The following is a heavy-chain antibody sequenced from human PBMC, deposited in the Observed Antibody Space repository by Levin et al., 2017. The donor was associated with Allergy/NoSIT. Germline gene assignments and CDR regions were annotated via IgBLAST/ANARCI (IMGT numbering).Heavy chain of an antibody. CDR1: GFSLSTSGVG. V-gene: IGHV2-5*02. CDR2: FYCVDDK. Sequence: SGPTLVNPTQTLTLTCTFSGFSLSTSGVGVGWIRQPPGKALEWLALFYCVDDKRFSPSLKSRLTITQDTSKNQVVLTITNMYPVDTATYYFSPTRGGCSRIGCSPRWFDPWGQGTLVTVSS. J-gene: IGHJ5*02. CDR3: SPTRGGCSRIGCSPRWFDP. D-gene: IGHD2-15*01.